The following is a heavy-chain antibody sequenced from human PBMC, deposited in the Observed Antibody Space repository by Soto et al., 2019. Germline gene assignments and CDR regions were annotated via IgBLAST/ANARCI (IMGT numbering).Heavy chain of an antibody. CDR2: IFPRGDT. J-gene: IGHJ4*02. Sequence: SETLSLTCTVSGDSISSGGFSWSWIRQPPGKGLEWIGYIFPRGDTHYNPSLTSRVAISVDRSKNQFSLRLTSVTAADTGVYYCARGGDYYLDSWGQRTLVTVSS. V-gene: IGHV4-30-2*01. D-gene: IGHD4-17*01. CDR3: ARGGDYYLDS. CDR1: GDSISSGGFS.